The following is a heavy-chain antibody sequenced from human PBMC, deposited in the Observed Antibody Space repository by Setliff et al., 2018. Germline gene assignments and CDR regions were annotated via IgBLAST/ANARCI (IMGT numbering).Heavy chain of an antibody. D-gene: IGHD3-22*01. CDR2: IYPGDSNV. CDR3: ARHNCYDA. CDR1: GYSFANYW. Sequence: PGESLKISCKGSGYSFANYWIAWVRQIPGKGLEWMGIIYPGDSNVRYSPSFQGQVTIAADKSTSTAYLQWSSLKTSDTAIYYCARHNCYDAWGQGTLVTVSS. J-gene: IGHJ5*02. V-gene: IGHV5-51*01.